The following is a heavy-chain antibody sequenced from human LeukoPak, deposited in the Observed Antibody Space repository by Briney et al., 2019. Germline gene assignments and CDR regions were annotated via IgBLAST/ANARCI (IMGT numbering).Heavy chain of an antibody. CDR1: GGSISSGGYY. V-gene: IGHV4-31*03. CDR2: IYYSGST. D-gene: IGHD2-2*01. J-gene: IGHJ6*02. CDR3: ARSLVVVPAGYGMDV. Sequence: SETLSLTCTVSGGSISSGGYYWSWIRQHPGKGLEWIGYIYYSGSTYYNPSLKSRVTISVDTSKNQFSLKLSSVTAADTAVYYCARSLVVVPAGYGMDVWGQGTTVTVSS.